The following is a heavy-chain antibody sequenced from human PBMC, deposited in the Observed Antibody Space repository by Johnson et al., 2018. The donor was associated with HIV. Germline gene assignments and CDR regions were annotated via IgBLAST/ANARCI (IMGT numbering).Heavy chain of an antibody. CDR1: AFTFSSYA. J-gene: IGHJ3*01. D-gene: IGHD1-26*01. Sequence: VQLVESGGGVVQPGRSLRLSCAASAFTFSSYAMHWVRQAPGKGLEWVSAISGSGGSTYYADSVKGRFTISRDNSKNTLCLQMNSLRVEDTPVSSCASGGPLSGSDECCFDVWGQGTMVTVSS. V-gene: IGHV3-23*04. CDR3: ASGGPLSGSDECCFDV. CDR2: ISGSGGST.